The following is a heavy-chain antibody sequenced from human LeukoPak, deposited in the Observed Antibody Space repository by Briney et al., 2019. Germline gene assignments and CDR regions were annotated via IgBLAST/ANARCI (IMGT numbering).Heavy chain of an antibody. CDR2: IRYDGSNK. V-gene: IGHV3-30*02. D-gene: IGHD1-26*01. Sequence: GSLRLSCAASGFTFSSYGMHWVRQAPGKGLEWVAFIRYDGSNKYYADSVKGRFTISRDNSKNTLYLQMNSLRAEDTAVYYCAKDPIVGATKGSYFDYWGQGTLVTVSS. CDR3: AKDPIVGATKGSYFDY. J-gene: IGHJ4*02. CDR1: GFTFSSYG.